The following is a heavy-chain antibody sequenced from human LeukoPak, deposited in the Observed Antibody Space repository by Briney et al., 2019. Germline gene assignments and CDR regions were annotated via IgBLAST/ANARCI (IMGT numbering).Heavy chain of an antibody. CDR2: IYYSGST. Sequence: PSETLSLTCTVSGGSISSGGYYWRWVRQHPGKGLEWIGYIYYSGSTYYNPSLKSRVTISVDTSKNQFSLKLSSVTAADTAVYYCAREGQPTDAFDIWGQGTMVTVSS. J-gene: IGHJ3*02. V-gene: IGHV4-31*03. CDR3: AREGQPTDAFDI. CDR1: GGSISSGGYY.